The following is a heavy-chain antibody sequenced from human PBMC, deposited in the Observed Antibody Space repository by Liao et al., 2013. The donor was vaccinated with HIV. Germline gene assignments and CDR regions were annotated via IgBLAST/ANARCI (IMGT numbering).Heavy chain of an antibody. J-gene: IGHJ4*02. V-gene: IGHV4-34*01. CDR2: INDSGGT. D-gene: IGHD3/OR15-3a*01. Sequence: QVRLQQWGAGLLKPSETLSLTCAVYGGSITGYHWTWIRQTPGEGLEWIGEINDSGGTFYNPSLKSRVTITVDTSKNQFSLKLSSVTAADTAVYYCARGDFWTRVDYWGQGTLVTVSS. CDR3: ARGDFWTRVDY. CDR1: GGSITGYH.